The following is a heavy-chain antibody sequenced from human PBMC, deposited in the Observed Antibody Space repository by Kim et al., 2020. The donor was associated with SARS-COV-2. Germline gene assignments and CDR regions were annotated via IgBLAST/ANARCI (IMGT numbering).Heavy chain of an antibody. V-gene: IGHV3-30*03. Sequence: GGSLRLSCAASGFTFSNYFMHWVRQAPGKGLVWISGISYDGRTQYYADSVKGRFTISRDNSKNTLYLQMNSLRAEDTAVYYCARERYGSESYYNFDYWGQGTLVTVSS. D-gene: IGHD3-10*01. CDR3: ARERYGSESYYNFDY. CDR2: ISYDGRTQ. CDR1: GFTFSNYF. J-gene: IGHJ4*02.